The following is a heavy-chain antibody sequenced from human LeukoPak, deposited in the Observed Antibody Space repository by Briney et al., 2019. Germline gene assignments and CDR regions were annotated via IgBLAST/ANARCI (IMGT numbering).Heavy chain of an antibody. CDR1: GGSISSSSYY. CDR3: ATHRRSGSGGSENAFEI. V-gene: IGHV4-39*01. Sequence: NPSETLSLTCTVSGGSISSSSYYWGWIRQPPGKGLEWIGSIYYSGSTYYNSSLKSRLTISVDTSKNQFSLKLNSVTAADTAVYYCATHRRSGSGGSENAFEIWGQGTMVTVSS. CDR2: IYYSGST. D-gene: IGHD5-12*01. J-gene: IGHJ3*02.